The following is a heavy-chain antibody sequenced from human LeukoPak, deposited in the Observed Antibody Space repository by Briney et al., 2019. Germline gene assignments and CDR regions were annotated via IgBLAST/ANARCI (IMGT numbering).Heavy chain of an antibody. CDR2: ILPDGVTK. V-gene: IGHV3-30-3*01. CDR3: AKDAGEGTTPVY. J-gene: IGHJ4*02. CDR1: GFTFINYA. D-gene: IGHD2-15*01. Sequence: GGSLRLSCAASGFTFINYAMHWVRQAPGKGLEWVAIILPDGVTKFYADAVKGRFTISGDNSRNTMYLQMNSLTSEDTAVYYCAKDAGEGTTPVYWGQGTLVTVSS.